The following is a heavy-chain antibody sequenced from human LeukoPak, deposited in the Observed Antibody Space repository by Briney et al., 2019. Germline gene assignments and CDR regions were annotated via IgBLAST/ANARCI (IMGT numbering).Heavy chain of an antibody. CDR3: ARDRRGGDAFDI. V-gene: IGHV1-69*17. CDR2: IIPTFDIA. CDR1: GGTFSSYA. J-gene: IGHJ3*02. D-gene: IGHD6-25*01. Sequence: SVKVSCKASGGTFSSYAINWVRQAPGQGLEWMGGIIPTFDIANYAQKFQGRVTISADKSTSTDYMELSSLRSEDTAMYYCARDRRGGDAFDIWGQGTMVTVSS.